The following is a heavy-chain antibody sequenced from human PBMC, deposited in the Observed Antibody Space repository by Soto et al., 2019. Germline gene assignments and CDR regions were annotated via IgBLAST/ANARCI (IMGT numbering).Heavy chain of an antibody. J-gene: IGHJ2*01. CDR1: AGSISSYY. D-gene: IGHD2-8*02. V-gene: IGHV4-59*08. Sequence: PSATVCHPGTVSAGSISSYYWSWIRQPPGKGLEWIGYIYYSGSTNYNPSLKSRVTISVDTSKNQFSLKLSSVTAADTAVYYCARRSGYWSEEYYWYFDLWGRGTLVTVSS. CDR3: ARRSGYWSEEYYWYFDL. CDR2: IYYSGST.